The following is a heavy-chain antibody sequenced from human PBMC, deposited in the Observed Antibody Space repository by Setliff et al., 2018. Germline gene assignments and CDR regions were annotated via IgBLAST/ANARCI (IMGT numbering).Heavy chain of an antibody. J-gene: IGHJ5*02. D-gene: IGHD2-2*01. CDR2: ISGYNGYT. V-gene: IGHV1-18*01. CDR1: GYTFAKYG. Sequence: GASVKVSCKAFGYTFAKYGTSWVRQAPGQGLEWMGWISGYNGYTVYAQKLQGRVTLTTDTSTGTAYMEVRSLRSDDTAQYYCVRDRHSFVVPPEEAWFDPWGQGTLVTVSS. CDR3: VRDRHSFVVPPEEAWFDP.